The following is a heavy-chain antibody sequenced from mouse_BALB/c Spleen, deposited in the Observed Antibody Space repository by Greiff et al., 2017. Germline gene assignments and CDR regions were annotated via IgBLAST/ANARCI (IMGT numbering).Heavy chain of an antibody. D-gene: IGHD1-2*01. J-gene: IGHJ3*01. V-gene: IGHV14-3*02. CDR2: IDPANGNT. CDR3: ARLGTATSWFAY. Sequence: VQLKESGAELVKPGASVKLSCTASGFNIKDTYMHWVKQRPEQGLEWIGRIDPANGNTKYDPKFQGKATITADTSSNTAYLQLSSLTSEDTAVYYCARLGTATSWFAYWGQGTLVTVSA. CDR1: GFNIKDTY.